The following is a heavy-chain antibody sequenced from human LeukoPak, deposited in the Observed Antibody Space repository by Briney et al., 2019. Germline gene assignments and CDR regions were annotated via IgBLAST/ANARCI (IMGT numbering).Heavy chain of an antibody. CDR1: GYTLTSYE. D-gene: IGHD3-10*01. J-gene: IGHJ6*03. CDR3: ARDYFGSGRGYYYMDV. CDR2: MNPNRGNT. Sequence: ASVKVSCKASGYTLTSYEINWVRQAPGHGLEWMGWMNPNRGNTGYAQKFQGRVTMTRNTSISTAYMELSSLRSEDTAVYYCARDYFGSGRGYYYMDVWGKGTTVTVSS. V-gene: IGHV1-8*01.